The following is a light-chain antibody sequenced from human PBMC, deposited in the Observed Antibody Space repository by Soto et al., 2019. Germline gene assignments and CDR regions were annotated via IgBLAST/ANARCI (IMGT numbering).Light chain of an antibody. Sequence: EIVLTQSLATLSLSPGERDTLSCRASQSVSSYLAWYQQKPGQAPRLLIYDASNRATGIPARFSGSGSGTDFTLTISSLEPEDFAVYYCQQRSNWLITFGQGTRLEIK. CDR1: QSVSSY. V-gene: IGKV3-11*01. CDR2: DAS. CDR3: QQRSNWLIT. J-gene: IGKJ5*01.